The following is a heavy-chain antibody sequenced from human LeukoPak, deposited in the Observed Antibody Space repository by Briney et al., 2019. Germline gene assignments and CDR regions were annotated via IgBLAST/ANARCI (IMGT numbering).Heavy chain of an antibody. V-gene: IGHV3-23*01. Sequence: GGSLRLSCVASGFTFKSYGMTWVRQVPGKGLEWLSSITGAGTSTKYADSVNGRFTISRDNSKNTLSLQMTGLRAEDTAVYYCARKVAVAMDLDYWGQGTPVTVSS. CDR1: GFTFKSYG. D-gene: IGHD5-18*01. CDR2: ITGAGTST. J-gene: IGHJ4*02. CDR3: ARKVAVAMDLDY.